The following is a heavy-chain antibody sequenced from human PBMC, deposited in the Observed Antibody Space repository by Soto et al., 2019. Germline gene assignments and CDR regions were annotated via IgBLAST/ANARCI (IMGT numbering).Heavy chain of an antibody. J-gene: IGHJ6*02. CDR2: FSNSGTT. CDR3: GRHLFSYV. CDR1: GDSISNYY. V-gene: IGHV4-59*08. Sequence: QVQLQESGPGLVKPSETLSLTCSVYGDSISNYYWNWIRQPPGKGLEWIGYFSNSGTTNYNPSLNSRVTISSDTSKNQFFLKLSSVTAADPSVYYCGRHLFSYVWGQGTTVTVSS. D-gene: IGHD2-21*01.